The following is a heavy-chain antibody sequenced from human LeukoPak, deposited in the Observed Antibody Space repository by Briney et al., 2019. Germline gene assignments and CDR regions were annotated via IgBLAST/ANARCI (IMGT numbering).Heavy chain of an antibody. CDR2: VNLQGST. Sequence: PSETLSLTCGASGGSISNTNWWTWVRRPPGKGLEWIGEVNLQGSTNYNPSLKSRVAISVDKSENHISLKLTSVTAADTAVYYCAREGGPYRPLDYSGQGTLVTVAS. J-gene: IGHJ4*02. CDR1: GGSISNTNW. CDR3: AREGGPYRPLDY. V-gene: IGHV4-4*02.